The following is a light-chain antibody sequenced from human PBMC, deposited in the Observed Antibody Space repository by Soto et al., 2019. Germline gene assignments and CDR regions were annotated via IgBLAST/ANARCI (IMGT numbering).Light chain of an antibody. J-gene: IGLJ1*01. CDR2: DVS. Sequence: QSVLTHPAYVSGPPGQSITISCTGTSSDVGGYNYVSWYQQHPGKAPKLMIYDVSNRPSGVSNRFSGSKSGNTASLTISGLQAEDEADYYCSSYTSSSTLPYVFGTGTKVTVL. CDR1: SSDVGGYNY. CDR3: SSYTSSSTLPYV. V-gene: IGLV2-14*01.